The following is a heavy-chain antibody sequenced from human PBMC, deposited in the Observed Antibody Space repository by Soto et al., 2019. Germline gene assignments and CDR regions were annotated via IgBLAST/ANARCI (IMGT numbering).Heavy chain of an antibody. V-gene: IGHV5-51*01. J-gene: IGHJ6*03. Sequence: GESLKISCKGSGYSFTNYWIGWVRQMPGKGLEWMGIIYPGDSDTRYSPYFQGPVTISAEKSINTAYLQWSSLKASGTAMYYCARLGWSYYYYYMDVWGKGTTVTVSS. CDR3: ARLGWSYYYYYMDV. CDR1: GYSFTNYW. CDR2: IYPGDSDT. D-gene: IGHD6-19*01.